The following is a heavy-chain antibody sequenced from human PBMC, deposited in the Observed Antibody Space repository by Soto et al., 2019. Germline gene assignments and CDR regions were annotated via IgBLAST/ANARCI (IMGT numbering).Heavy chain of an antibody. V-gene: IGHV1-69*01. Sequence: QVQLVQSGAEVKKPGSSVKVSCKASGGTFSSYAISWVRQAPGQGLEWMGGIIPIFGTANYAQKFQGRVTIPADESPTAPYMELSSLRPEAAAVYCCAGDPLRQQLPTPLYSFAYWGQGTLVTVSS. J-gene: IGHJ4*02. CDR2: IIPIFGTA. D-gene: IGHD6-13*01. CDR1: GGTFSSYA. CDR3: AGDPLRQQLPTPLYSFAY.